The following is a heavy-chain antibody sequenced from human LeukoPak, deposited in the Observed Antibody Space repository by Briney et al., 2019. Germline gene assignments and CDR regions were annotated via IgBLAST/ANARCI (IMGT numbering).Heavy chain of an antibody. J-gene: IGHJ6*04. CDR3: AKGGPSCSSTSCYGRVYYYGMDV. CDR2: ISWDGGST. D-gene: IGHD2-2*01. CDR1: GFTFDDYA. Sequence: PGGSLRLSCAASGFTFDDYAMHWVRQAPGKGLEWVSLISWDGGSTYYADSVKGRFTISRDNSKNSLYLQMNSLRAEDTALYYCAKGGPSCSSTSCYGRVYYYGMDVWGKGTTVTVSS. V-gene: IGHV3-43D*04.